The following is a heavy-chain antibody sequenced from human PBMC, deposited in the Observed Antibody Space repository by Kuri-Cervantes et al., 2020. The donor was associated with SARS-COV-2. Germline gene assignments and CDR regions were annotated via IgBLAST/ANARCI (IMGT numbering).Heavy chain of an antibody. CDR1: GFTFSSYV. V-gene: IGHV3-21*01. CDR3: ARDLRELQYTY. J-gene: IGHJ4*02. D-gene: IGHD4-11*01. CDR2: ITSSSYYI. Sequence: ETLSLTCAASGFTFSSYVMNWVRQAPGKGLEWVSSITSSSYYIYYADSVKGRFTISRDNAKNSLYRQMNSLRAEDTAVYYCARDLRELQYTYWGQGTLVTVSS.